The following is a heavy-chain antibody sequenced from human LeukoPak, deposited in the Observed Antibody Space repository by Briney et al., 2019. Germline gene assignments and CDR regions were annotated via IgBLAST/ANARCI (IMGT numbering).Heavy chain of an antibody. Sequence: SETLSLACAVYGGSFSGYYWSWIRQPPGKGLEWIGEINHSGSTNYNPSLKSRVTISVDTSKNQFSLKLSSVAAADTAVYYCARGAGGPANWFDPWGQGTLVTVSS. CDR2: INHSGST. CDR3: ARGAGGPANWFDP. D-gene: IGHD2-2*01. J-gene: IGHJ5*02. V-gene: IGHV4-34*01. CDR1: GGSFSGYY.